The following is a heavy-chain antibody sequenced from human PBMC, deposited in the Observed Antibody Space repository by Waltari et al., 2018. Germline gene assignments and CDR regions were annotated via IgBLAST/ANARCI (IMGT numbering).Heavy chain of an antibody. J-gene: IGHJ3*02. D-gene: IGHD5-12*01. CDR2: ISSTTTT. V-gene: IGHV3-48*01. Sequence: EVHLVASGGGLVQPGESLTLSCAASGFTFSNYTMNWVRQAPGKGLEWVSYISSTTTTYYADYVKGRFTISRDNAKNSLYLQMNSLRAEDTALYYCARGRNGYIQDVFDIWGQGTMVSVSS. CDR3: ARGRNGYIQDVFDI. CDR1: GFTFSNYT.